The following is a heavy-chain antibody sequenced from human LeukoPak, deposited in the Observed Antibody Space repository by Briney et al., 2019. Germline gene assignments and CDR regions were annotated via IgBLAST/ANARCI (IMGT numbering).Heavy chain of an antibody. V-gene: IGHV3-7*01. J-gene: IGHJ4*02. Sequence: GGSLRLPCGASGFTLSSNWMTWVRQAPGRGLEWVASINQDGSVKYYVDSVKGRFTISRDNARNSLSLQMNSLGVEDTAVYFCARWGQTSGYYYVDNWGQGTLVTVSS. CDR2: INQDGSVK. D-gene: IGHD5-12*01. CDR1: GFTLSSNW. CDR3: ARWGQTSGYYYVDN.